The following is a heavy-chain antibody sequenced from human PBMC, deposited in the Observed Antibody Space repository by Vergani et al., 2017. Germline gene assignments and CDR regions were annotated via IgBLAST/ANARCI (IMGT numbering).Heavy chain of an antibody. CDR2: IYYSGST. V-gene: IGHV4-59*08. D-gene: IGHD6-13*01. CDR1: GGSISSYY. Sequence: QVQLQESGPGLVKPSETLSLNCTVSGGSISSYYWSWIRQPPGKGLEWIGYIYYSGSTNYNPSLKSRVTISVDTSKNQFSLKLSSVTAADTAVYYCARQRIAAAGTSFDYWGQGTLVTVSS. CDR3: ARQRIAAAGTSFDY. J-gene: IGHJ4*02.